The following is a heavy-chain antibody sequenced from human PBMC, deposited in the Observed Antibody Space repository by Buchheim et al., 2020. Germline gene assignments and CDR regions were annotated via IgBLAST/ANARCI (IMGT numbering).Heavy chain of an antibody. V-gene: IGHV3-30*18. J-gene: IGHJ5*02. CDR2: ISYDGSNK. CDR1: GFTFSSYG. Sequence: QVQLVESGGGVVQPGRSLRLSCAASGFTFSSYGMHWVRQAPGKGLEWVAVISYDGSNKYYADSVKGRFTISRDNSKNTLYLQMNSLRAEDTAVYYYANDQTPLLLWFGELLGWFDPWGQGTL. CDR3: ANDQTPLLLWFGELLGWFDP. D-gene: IGHD3-10*01.